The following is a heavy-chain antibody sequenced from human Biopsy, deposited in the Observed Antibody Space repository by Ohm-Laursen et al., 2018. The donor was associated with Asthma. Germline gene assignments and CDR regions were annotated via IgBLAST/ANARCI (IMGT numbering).Heavy chain of an antibody. J-gene: IGHJ4*02. Sequence: SLRLPCTASGFTFSHYNMNWVRQAPGKGLEWVSSITDTSRYIKYADSVKGRFTISRDNSKNMVYLQMNSLRPEDTAVYYCAKDRVAGRSYYFDYWGQGSLVSVSS. V-gene: IGHV3-21*01. D-gene: IGHD6-13*01. CDR1: GFTFSHYN. CDR2: ITDTSRYI. CDR3: AKDRVAGRSYYFDY.